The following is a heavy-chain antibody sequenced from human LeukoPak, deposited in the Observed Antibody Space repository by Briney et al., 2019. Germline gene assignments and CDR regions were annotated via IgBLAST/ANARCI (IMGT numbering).Heavy chain of an antibody. J-gene: IGHJ4*02. D-gene: IGHD6-13*01. CDR2: IKQHGSEK. V-gene: IGHV3-7*05. Sequence: GGSLRLSCTASTFTLNNYWMSWVRQAPGKGLEWVANIKQHGSEKYYVDSVKGRFTISRDNAKNSLFLQMNNLRAEDTAVYYCAGRAGYTGSWSAFDYWGREPWSPSPQ. CDR1: TFTLNNYW. CDR3: AGRAGYTGSWSAFDY.